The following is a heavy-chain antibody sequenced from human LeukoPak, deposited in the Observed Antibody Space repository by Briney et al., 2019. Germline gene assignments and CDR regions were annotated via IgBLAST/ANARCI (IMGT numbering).Heavy chain of an antibody. V-gene: IGHV4-34*01. CDR2: INHSGST. Sequence: PSETLSLTCADYGGSFSGYYWSWIRQSPGKGLEWIGEINHSGSTNYNPSLKSRVTISVDTSKNQFSLKLSSVTAADTAVYYCARLSRRVSDYWGQGTLVTVSS. CDR1: GGSFSGYY. J-gene: IGHJ4*02. CDR3: ARLSRRVSDY. D-gene: IGHD3-22*01.